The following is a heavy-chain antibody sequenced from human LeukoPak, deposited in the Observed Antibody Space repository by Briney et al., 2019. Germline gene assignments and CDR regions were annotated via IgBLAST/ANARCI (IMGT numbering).Heavy chain of an antibody. CDR1: GASFNIYY. Sequence: KPSETLSLTCTVSGASFNIYYWSWIRQPPGKGLEWIGYIYYSGSTNYNPSLKSRLTISVDTSKNQFSLNLRSVTAADTAAYYCARGGFSGGILRYFDLWGRGTLVTVSS. CDR3: ARGGFSGGILRYFDL. V-gene: IGHV4-59*01. D-gene: IGHD2-15*01. J-gene: IGHJ2*01. CDR2: IYYSGST.